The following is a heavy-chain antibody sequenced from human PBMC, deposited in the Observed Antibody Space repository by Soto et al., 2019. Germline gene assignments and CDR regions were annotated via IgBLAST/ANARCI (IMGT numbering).Heavy chain of an antibody. CDR1: KYTFTTYD. CDR3: ARVKGSGWLNWFDP. Sequence: ASVKVACNASKYTFTTYDINWLRQAAGQGLEWMWMGWMNPTSGNTSYAQKLQGRVTMTTDTSTSTAYMELRSLRSDDTAVYYCARVKGSGWLNWFDPWGQGTPVTVSS. V-gene: IGHV1-8*01. J-gene: IGHJ5*02. D-gene: IGHD6-19*01. CDR2: MNPTSGNT.